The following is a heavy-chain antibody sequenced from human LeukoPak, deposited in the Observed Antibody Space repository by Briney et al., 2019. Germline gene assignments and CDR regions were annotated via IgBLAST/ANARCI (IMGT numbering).Heavy chain of an antibody. D-gene: IGHD4-17*01. CDR1: GYTFTKYD. V-gene: IGHV1-8*03. CDR2: MNPNSGNT. J-gene: IGHJ2*01. CDR3: ARGRYGDYGDFDL. Sequence: ASVKVSCKASGYTFTKYDIHWVRQDTGQGLEWMGWMNPNSGNTGYAQRFRGRVTITRNTSIGTAYMDLNSLRSEDTAVYYCARGRYGDYGDFDLWGRGTLVTVSS.